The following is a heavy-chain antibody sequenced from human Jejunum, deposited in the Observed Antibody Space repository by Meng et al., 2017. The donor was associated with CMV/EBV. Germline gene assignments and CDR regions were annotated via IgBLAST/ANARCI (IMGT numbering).Heavy chain of an antibody. V-gene: IGHV2-5*02. CDR2: VYWDDDK. CDR3: VRSGGSTRYEENNWFDP. CDR1: SLTTSGLG. D-gene: IGHD6-13*01. J-gene: IGHJ5*02. Sequence: SLTTSGLGVGWIRQPPGKALEWLALVYWDDDKRYNPSLKTRLTITRDTSKNQVVLIMTNMDPVDTGTYYCVRSGGSTRYEENNWFDPWGQGTLVTVSS.